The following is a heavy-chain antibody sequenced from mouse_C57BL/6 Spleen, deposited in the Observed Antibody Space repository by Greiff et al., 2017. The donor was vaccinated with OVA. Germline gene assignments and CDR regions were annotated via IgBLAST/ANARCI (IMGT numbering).Heavy chain of an antibody. CDR2: ISGGGGNT. D-gene: IGHD2-5*01. CDR3: ARQGYSNYPAWFAY. V-gene: IGHV5-9*04. J-gene: IGHJ3*01. CDR1: GFTFSSYT. Sequence: EVKLVESGGGLVKPGGSLKLSCAASGFTFSSYTMSWVRQTPEKRLEWVATISGGGGNTYYPDSVKGRFTISRDNAKNTLYLQMSSLRSEDTAVYYCARQGYSNYPAWFAYWGQGTLVTVSA.